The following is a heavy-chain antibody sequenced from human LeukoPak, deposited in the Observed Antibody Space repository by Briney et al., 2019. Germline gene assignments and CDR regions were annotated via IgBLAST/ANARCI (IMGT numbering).Heavy chain of an antibody. J-gene: IGHJ4*02. CDR2: ISYDGSNK. D-gene: IGHD3-10*01. CDR3: AKDLYYYGSGSYYTFDY. V-gene: IGHV3-30*18. CDR1: GFTFSNYG. Sequence: GGSLRLSCTASGFTFSNYGMHWVRQSPGEGLEWVAVISYDGSNKYYADSVKGRFTISRDNSKNTLFLQMNSLRTEDTAMYYCAKDLYYYGSGSYYTFDYWGQGTLVTVSS.